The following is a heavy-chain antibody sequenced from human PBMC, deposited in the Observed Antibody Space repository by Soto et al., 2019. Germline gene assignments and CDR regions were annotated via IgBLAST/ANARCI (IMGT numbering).Heavy chain of an antibody. CDR2: IRSKANSYAT. CDR3: TSPLIVATIKGVKDYYYGMDV. CDR1: GFTFSGSA. D-gene: IGHD5-12*01. Sequence: GGSLRLSCAASGFTFSGSAMHWVRQASGKGLEWVGRIRSKANSYATAYAASVKGRFTISRDDSKNTAYLQMNSLKTEDTAVYYCTSPLIVATIKGVKDYYYGMDVWGQGTTVTVSS. J-gene: IGHJ6*02. V-gene: IGHV3-73*01.